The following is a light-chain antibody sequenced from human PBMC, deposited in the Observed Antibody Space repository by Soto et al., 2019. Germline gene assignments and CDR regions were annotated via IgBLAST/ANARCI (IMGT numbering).Light chain of an antibody. CDR1: QSVSSY. Sequence: EIVLTQSPASRSLSPGEVATLSFMAIQSVSSYLAWYQQKPGQAPRLLIYDASNRATGIPARFSGSGSGTDFTLTISSLEPEDFAVYYCQQRSNWPPAWTFGQGTKVDIK. CDR3: QQRSNWPPAWT. V-gene: IGKV3-11*01. CDR2: DAS. J-gene: IGKJ1*01.